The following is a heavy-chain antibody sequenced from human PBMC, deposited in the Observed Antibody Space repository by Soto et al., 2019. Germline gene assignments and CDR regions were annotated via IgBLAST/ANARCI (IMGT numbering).Heavy chain of an antibody. J-gene: IGHJ5*02. CDR2: IWYDGSNK. D-gene: IGHD1-1*01. V-gene: IGHV3-33*01. CDR1: GFTFSSYG. CDR3: ARDQSWHDLVWWFDP. Sequence: PGGSLRLSCAASGFTFSSYGMHWVRQAPGKGLEWVAVIWYDGSNKYYADSVKGRFTISRDNSKNTLYLQMNSLTSEDTAVYYCARDQSWHDLVWWFDPWGQGTLVTVSS.